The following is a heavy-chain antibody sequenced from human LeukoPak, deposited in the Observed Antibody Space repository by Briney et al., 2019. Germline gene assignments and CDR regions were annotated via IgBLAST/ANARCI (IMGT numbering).Heavy chain of an antibody. D-gene: IGHD3-9*01. J-gene: IGHJ4*02. CDR3: TRPPYYDVLTGYFVDY. CDR2: VRSKINNYAA. V-gene: IGHV3-73*01. CDR1: GFTFSDSA. Sequence: GGSLRLSCAASGFTFSDSAMHWVRQASGKGLEWVGRVRSKINNYAASYAASMKGRFTISRDDSKNTTYLQMNSLKTEDTAVYYCTRPPYYDVLTGYFVDYWGQGALVTVSS.